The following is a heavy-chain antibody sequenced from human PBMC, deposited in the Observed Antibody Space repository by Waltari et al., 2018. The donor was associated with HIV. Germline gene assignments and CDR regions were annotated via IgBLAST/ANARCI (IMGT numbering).Heavy chain of an antibody. CDR3: ARGRSSRWFRPWGGFDT. CDR1: GYKFETYA. V-gene: IGHV7-4-1*02. D-gene: IGHD7-27*01. Sequence: QVRLMQSQSEVKKPGAYLRISCQASGYKFETYAMNWLRQGPGHGLEWLGWINTVTGQAAVFQSFLGRVAISLNNSLLTTFLEIKDLRLEDGATYYCARGRSSRWFRPWGGFDTWGQGT. J-gene: IGHJ3*02. CDR2: INTVTGQA.